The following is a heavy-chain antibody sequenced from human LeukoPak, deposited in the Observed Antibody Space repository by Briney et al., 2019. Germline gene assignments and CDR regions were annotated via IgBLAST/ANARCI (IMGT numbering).Heavy chain of an antibody. D-gene: IGHD6-13*01. CDR1: GFTFSSYG. CDR2: IRYDGSNK. Sequence: GGSLRLSCAASGFTFSSYGMHWVRQAPGKGLEWVAFIRYDGSNKYYADSVKGRFTISRDNSKNTLYLQMNSLRAEDTAVYYCAKDLYSSSWYLSPHYFDYWGQGTLVTVSS. CDR3: AKDLYSSSWYLSPHYFDY. J-gene: IGHJ4*02. V-gene: IGHV3-30*02.